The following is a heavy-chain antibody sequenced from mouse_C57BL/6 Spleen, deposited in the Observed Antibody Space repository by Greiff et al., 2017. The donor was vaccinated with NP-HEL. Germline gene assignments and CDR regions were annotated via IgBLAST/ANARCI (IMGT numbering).Heavy chain of an antibody. V-gene: IGHV3-6*01. Sequence: EVKLLESGPGLVKPSQSLSLTCSVTGYSITSGYYWNWIRQFPGNKLEWMGYISYDGSNNYNPSLKNRISITRDTSKNQFFLKLNAVTTEDTATYYCARDRNDYDEYYFDYWGQGTTLTVSS. CDR2: ISYDGSN. J-gene: IGHJ2*01. CDR3: ARDRNDYDEYYFDY. D-gene: IGHD2-4*01. CDR1: GYSITSGYY.